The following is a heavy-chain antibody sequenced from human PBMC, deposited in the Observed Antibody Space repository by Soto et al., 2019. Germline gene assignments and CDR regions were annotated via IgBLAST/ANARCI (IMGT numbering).Heavy chain of an antibody. Sequence: PGGSLRLSCSASGLTFSSYAMHWVRQAPGKGLEYVSAISSNGGSTYYADSVKGRFTISRDNSKNTLYLQMSSLRAEDTAVYYCVKVTDPYCGGDCYSALDYWGQGTLVTVSS. CDR2: ISSNGGST. D-gene: IGHD2-21*02. CDR3: VKVTDPYCGGDCYSALDY. J-gene: IGHJ4*02. CDR1: GLTFSSYA. V-gene: IGHV3-64D*06.